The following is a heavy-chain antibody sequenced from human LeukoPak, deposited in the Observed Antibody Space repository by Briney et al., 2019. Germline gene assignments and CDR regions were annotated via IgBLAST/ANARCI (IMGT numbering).Heavy chain of an antibody. J-gene: IGHJ4*02. CDR3: ARLTTMTTTGGPFDY. V-gene: IGHV3-48*03. Sequence: GGSLRLSCAASGFTFSSYEMNWVRQAPGKGLEWVSYITSSGNTIYYANSVKGRFTISRDNAKNSLYLQMNSLRAEDTAVYYCARLTTMTTTGGPFDYWGQGTLVTVSS. CDR2: ITSSGNTI. CDR1: GFTFSSYE. D-gene: IGHD4-17*01.